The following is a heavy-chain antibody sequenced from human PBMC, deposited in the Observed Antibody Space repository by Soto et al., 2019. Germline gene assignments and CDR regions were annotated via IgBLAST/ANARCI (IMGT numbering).Heavy chain of an antibody. CDR3: AKNLLTAIRRDDAFDI. D-gene: IGHD2-21*02. V-gene: IGHV3-23*01. CDR1: GFTFSSYA. CDR2: ISGSGGST. J-gene: IGHJ3*02. Sequence: VQLLESGGGLVQPGGSLRLSCAASGFTFSSYAMSWVRQAPGKGLEWVSAISGSGGSTYYADSVKGRFTISRDNSKNTLYLQMNSLRAEDTAVYYCAKNLLTAIRRDDAFDIWGQGTMVTVSS.